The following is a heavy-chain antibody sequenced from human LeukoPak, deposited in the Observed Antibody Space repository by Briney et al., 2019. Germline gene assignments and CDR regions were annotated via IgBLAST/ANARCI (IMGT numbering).Heavy chain of an antibody. CDR1: GGSFSGYY. CDR3: ARPGVHYYSDAFDI. CDR2: INHSGST. Sequence: TSETLSLTCAVYGGSFSGYYWSWIRQPPGKGLEWIGEINHSGSTNCNPSLKSRVTILVDTSKNQFSLKLNSVTAADTAVYYCARPGVHYYSDAFDIWGQGTMVTASS. J-gene: IGHJ3*02. D-gene: IGHD3-22*01. V-gene: IGHV4-34*01.